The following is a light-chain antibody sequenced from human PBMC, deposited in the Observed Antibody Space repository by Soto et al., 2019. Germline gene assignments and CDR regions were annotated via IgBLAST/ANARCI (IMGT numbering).Light chain of an antibody. V-gene: IGLV2-11*01. Sequence: QSALTQPRSVSGSPGQSVTISCTGTSSDAGDYNYVSWYQQHPGRAPKLMIYDVNKRPSGVPDRFSGSKSGNTASLTISGLQAEDEADYHCCSYAGTFTGVFGGGTKLTVL. CDR2: DVN. J-gene: IGLJ3*02. CDR3: CSYAGTFTGV. CDR1: SSDAGDYNY.